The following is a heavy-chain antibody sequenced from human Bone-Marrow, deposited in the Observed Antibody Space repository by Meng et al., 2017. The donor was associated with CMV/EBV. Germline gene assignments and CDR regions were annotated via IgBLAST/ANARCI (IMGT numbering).Heavy chain of an antibody. CDR3: ARGEYCSSTSCPTEDWFDP. Sequence: GESLKISCAASGFTFSSYWMSWVCQAPGKGLEWVANIKQDGSEKYYVDSVKGRFTISRDNAKNSLYLQMNSLRAEDTAVYYCARGEYCSSTSCPTEDWFDPWGQGTLVTFSS. J-gene: IGHJ5*02. CDR2: IKQDGSEK. CDR1: GFTFSSYW. V-gene: IGHV3-7*01. D-gene: IGHD2-2*01.